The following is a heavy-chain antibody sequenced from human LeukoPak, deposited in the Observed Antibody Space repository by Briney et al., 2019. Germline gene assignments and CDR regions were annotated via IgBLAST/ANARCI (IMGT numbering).Heavy chain of an antibody. D-gene: IGHD3-3*01. J-gene: IGHJ5*02. CDR1: GFTVSSNY. V-gene: IGHV4-59*05. CDR2: IYYSGST. Sequence: GSLRLSCAASGFTVSSNYMSWVRQPPGKGLEWIGSIYYSGSTYYNPSLKSRVTISVDTSKNQFSLKLSSVTAADTAVYYCATLPKFLEWPNWFDPWGQGTLVTVSS. CDR3: ATLPKFLEWPNWFDP.